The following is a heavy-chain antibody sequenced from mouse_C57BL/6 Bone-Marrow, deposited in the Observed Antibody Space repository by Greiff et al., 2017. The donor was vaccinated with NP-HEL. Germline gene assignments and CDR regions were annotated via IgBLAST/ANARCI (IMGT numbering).Heavy chain of an antibody. Sequence: QVQLQQPGAELVMPGASVKLSCKASGYTFTSYWMHWVKQRPGQGLEWIGEIDPSDSYTNYTQKFKGKSTLTVDKSSSTAYTQLSSLTSEDSAVYYCARLTTVVASDYWGQGTTLTVSS. J-gene: IGHJ2*01. V-gene: IGHV1-69*01. CDR1: GYTFTSYW. CDR2: IDPSDSYT. D-gene: IGHD1-1*01. CDR3: ARLTTVVASDY.